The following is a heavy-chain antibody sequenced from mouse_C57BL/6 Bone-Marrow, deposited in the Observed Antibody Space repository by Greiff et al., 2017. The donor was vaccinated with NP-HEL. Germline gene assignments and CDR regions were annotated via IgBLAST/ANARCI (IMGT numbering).Heavy chain of an antibody. Sequence: VQLQQPGAELVRPGTSVKLSCKASGYTFTSYWMHWVKQRPGQGLEWIGVIDTSDSYTNYNQKFKGQATLTVDTSSSTAYMQLSSLTSEDSAVYYCARYGTHCDYWGQGTTLTVSS. J-gene: IGHJ2*01. V-gene: IGHV1-59*01. CDR2: IDTSDSYT. D-gene: IGHD1-1*02. CDR3: ARYGTHCDY. CDR1: GYTFTSYW.